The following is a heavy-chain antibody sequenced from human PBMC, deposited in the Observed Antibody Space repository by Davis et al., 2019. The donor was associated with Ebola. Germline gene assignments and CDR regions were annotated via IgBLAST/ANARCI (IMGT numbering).Heavy chain of an antibody. D-gene: IGHD6-13*01. CDR3: TGRIAAAGTPYYYYYGMDV. Sequence: PGGSLRLSCAASGFTFSGSAMHWVRQASGKGLEWVGRIRSKANSYATAYAASVKGRFTISRDDSKNTAYLQMNSLKTEDTAVYYCTGRIAAAGTPYYYYYGMDVWGQGTTVTVSS. CDR2: IRSKANSYAT. CDR1: GFTFSGSA. V-gene: IGHV3-73*01. J-gene: IGHJ6*02.